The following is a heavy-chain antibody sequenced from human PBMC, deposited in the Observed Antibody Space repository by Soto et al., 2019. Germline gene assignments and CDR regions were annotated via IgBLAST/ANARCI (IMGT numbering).Heavy chain of an antibody. D-gene: IGHD3-10*01. V-gene: IGHV4-39*01. Sequence: QLQLQESGPGLVKPSETLSLTCTVSGGSISSSSYYWGWIRQPPGKGLEWIGSIYYSGSTYYNPSLKSRVTISVDTSKNQFSLKLSSVTAADTAVYYCARRGLGRQHAFDIWGQGTMVTVSS. J-gene: IGHJ3*02. CDR3: ARRGLGRQHAFDI. CDR1: GGSISSSSYY. CDR2: IYYSGST.